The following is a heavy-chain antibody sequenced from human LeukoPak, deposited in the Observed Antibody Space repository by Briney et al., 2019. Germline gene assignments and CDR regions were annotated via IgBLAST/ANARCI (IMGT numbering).Heavy chain of an antibody. V-gene: IGHV3-21*01. CDR2: ISSSSSYI. Sequence: GGSLRLSCAASGFTFSSYSMNWVRQAPGKGLEWVSSISSSSSYIYYADSVKGRFTISRDNAKNSLYLQMNSLIAEDTAVYYCHADTAMVNYYYYYMDVWGKGTTVTVSS. CDR1: GFTFSSYS. CDR3: HADTAMVNYYYYYMDV. D-gene: IGHD5-18*01. J-gene: IGHJ6*03.